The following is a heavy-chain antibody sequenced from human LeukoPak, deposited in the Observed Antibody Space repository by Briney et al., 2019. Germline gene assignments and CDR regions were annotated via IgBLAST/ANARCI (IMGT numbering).Heavy chain of an antibody. V-gene: IGHV3-30-3*01. D-gene: IGHD2-8*01. CDR2: ISYDGSNE. CDR3: ARDHGAGANAGFDS. Sequence: TGGSLRLSCAASGFTFSSYAMHWVRQPPGKGLEWVAVISYDGSNENHADSVKGRFTISRDNSKNTLSLQLNSLRAEDTAVYYCARDHGAGANAGFDSWGQGTLVTVSS. CDR1: GFTFSSYA. J-gene: IGHJ5*01.